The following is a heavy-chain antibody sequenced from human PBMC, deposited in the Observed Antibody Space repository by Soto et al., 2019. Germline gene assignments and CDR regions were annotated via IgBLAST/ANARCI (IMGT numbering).Heavy chain of an antibody. V-gene: IGHV4-61*01. CDR2: VYHTGRT. J-gene: IGHJ4*02. CDR3: ARDFDYFGS. D-gene: IGHD3-3*01. Sequence: LFLTGPVSGDSFISENYYSSWIRQPPGKGLEWIGDVYHTGRTDYNPSLKSRVSISMDTSKNQFSLDLDSVTPADTAVYFCARDFDYFGSWGQGTLGTGSS. CDR1: GDSFISENYY.